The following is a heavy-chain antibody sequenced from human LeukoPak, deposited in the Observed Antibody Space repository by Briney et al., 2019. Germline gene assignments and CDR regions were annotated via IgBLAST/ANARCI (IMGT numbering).Heavy chain of an antibody. CDR2: INPSGGST. J-gene: IGHJ6*03. CDR1: GYTFTSYY. CDR3: AREAVPAAIGVYYYYMDV. Sequence: ASVKVSCKASGYTFTSYYMHWVRQAPGQGLEWMGIINPSGGSTSYAQKFQGRATMTRDTSTSTVYMELSSLRSEDTAVYYCAREAVPAAIGVYYYYMDVWGKGTTVTVSS. D-gene: IGHD2-2*01. V-gene: IGHV1-46*01.